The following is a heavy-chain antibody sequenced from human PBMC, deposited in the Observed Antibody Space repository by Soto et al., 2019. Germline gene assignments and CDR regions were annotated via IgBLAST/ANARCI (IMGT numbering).Heavy chain of an antibody. V-gene: IGHV1-69*13. CDR3: ARDYYDSSGYYILAPFDY. CDR2: IIPIFGTA. J-gene: IGHJ4*02. CDR1: GGTFSSYA. D-gene: IGHD3-22*01. Sequence: SVKVSCKAPGGTFSSYAISWVRQAPGQGLEWMGGIIPIFGTANYAQKFQGRVTITADESTSTAYMELSSLRSEDTAVYYCARDYYDSSGYYILAPFDYWGQGTLVTVSS.